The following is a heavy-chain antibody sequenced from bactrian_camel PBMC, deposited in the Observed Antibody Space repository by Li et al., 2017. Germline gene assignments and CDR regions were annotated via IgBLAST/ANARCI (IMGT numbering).Heavy chain of an antibody. V-gene: IGHV3S9*01. CDR3: AADEFCPLESGGWSVPTGYNY. CDR2: IDMDGRT. CDR1: GYTLPMY. Sequence: HVQLVESGGGSVQAGGSRRLSCVASGYTLPMYMAWFRRLPGQEREGVASIDMDGRTTYLDSLKGRFTISKDNAKNTVYLQMNSLKLEDAAVYYCAADEFCPLESGGWSVPTGYNYWGQGTQVTVS. J-gene: IGHJ4*01. D-gene: IGHD6*01.